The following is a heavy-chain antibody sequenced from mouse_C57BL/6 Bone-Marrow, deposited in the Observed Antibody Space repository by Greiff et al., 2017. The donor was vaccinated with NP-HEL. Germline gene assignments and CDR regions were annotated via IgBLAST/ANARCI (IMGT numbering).Heavy chain of an antibody. J-gene: IGHJ1*03. Sequence: EVHLVESGPGLVKPSQSLSLTCSVTGYSITSGYYWNWIRQFPGNKLEWMGYISYDGSNNYNPSLKNRISITRDTSKNQFFLKLNSVTTEDTATYYCARDYGSSFTFYWYFDVWGTGTTVTVSS. D-gene: IGHD1-1*01. CDR1: GYSITSGYY. V-gene: IGHV3-6*01. CDR2: ISYDGSN. CDR3: ARDYGSSFTFYWYFDV.